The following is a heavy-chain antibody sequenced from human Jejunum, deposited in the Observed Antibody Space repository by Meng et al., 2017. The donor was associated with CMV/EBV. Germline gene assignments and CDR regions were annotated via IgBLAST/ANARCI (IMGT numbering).Heavy chain of an antibody. CDR3: AKEVFGRSFFDY. CDR1: GFSFRSYG. J-gene: IGHJ4*02. V-gene: IGHV3-30*02. D-gene: IGHD3-10*01. Sequence: VQVVASGGGGVQLGGSLRLSCAAYGFSFRSYGMHWVRQAPGKGLEWVAFIQSDGSNEYYADSLKGRFTISRDNSKNTLSLQMNSLRPDDTAVYYCAKEVFGRSFFDYWGLGTLVTVSS. CDR2: IQSDGSNE.